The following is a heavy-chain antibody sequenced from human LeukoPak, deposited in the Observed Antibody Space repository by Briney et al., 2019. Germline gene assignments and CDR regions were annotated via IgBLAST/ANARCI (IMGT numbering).Heavy chain of an antibody. CDR2: ISSSSSTI. CDR1: GFTFSSYS. CDR3: ARAKSSSSWYNYFDY. J-gene: IGHJ4*02. V-gene: IGHV3-48*04. D-gene: IGHD6-13*01. Sequence: GGSLRLSCAASGFTFSSYSMNWVRQAPGKGLEWVSYISSSSSTIYYADSAKGRFTISRDNAKNSLYLQMNSLRAEDTAVYYCARAKSSSSWYNYFDYWGQGTLVTVSS.